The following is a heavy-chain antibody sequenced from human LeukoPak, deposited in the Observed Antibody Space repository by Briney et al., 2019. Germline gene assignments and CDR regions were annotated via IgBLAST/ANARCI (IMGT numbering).Heavy chain of an antibody. CDR1: GGFNTHYY. CDR2: IYHSGST. Sequence: SETLSLTCSVSGGFNTHYYWSWIRQPPRKGLEWIGYIYHSGSTKYNPSLKSRVTISVDTSKNHFSLKLSSVTAADTAVYYCARGQWLPVFDFWGQGTLVTVSS. CDR3: ARGQWLPVFDF. J-gene: IGHJ4*02. V-gene: IGHV4-59*01. D-gene: IGHD3-22*01.